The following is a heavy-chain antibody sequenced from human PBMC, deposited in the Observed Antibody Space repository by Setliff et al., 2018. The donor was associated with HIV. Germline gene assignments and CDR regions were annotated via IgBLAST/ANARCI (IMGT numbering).Heavy chain of an antibody. D-gene: IGHD1-26*01. V-gene: IGHV4-38-2*01. CDR3: ARDPIVFDY. CDR2: IYHSGST. CDR1: GYSINSGYY. J-gene: IGHJ4*02. Sequence: SSETLSLTCAVSGYSINSGYYWGWIRQPPGKGLEWIGSIYHSGSTYYNPSLKSRVTISVDTSKNQFSLKLSSLTAADTAVYYCARDPIVFDYWGQGTLVTVSS.